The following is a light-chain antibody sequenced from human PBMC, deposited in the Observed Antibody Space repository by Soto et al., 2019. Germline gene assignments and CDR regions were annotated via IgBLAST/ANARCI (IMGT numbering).Light chain of an antibody. V-gene: IGKV1-39*01. J-gene: IGKJ1*01. CDR1: QIITTY. Sequence: DIQMTQSPSSLSASVGDRVTITCRASQIITTYVNWYQQRPGKAPKLLISDASSLQSGVPSRFSDRGSGPDLTLTINSLQPEDFATYYCQQSYSPLLPWTFGQGTKVPVK. CDR3: QQSYSPLLPWT. CDR2: DAS.